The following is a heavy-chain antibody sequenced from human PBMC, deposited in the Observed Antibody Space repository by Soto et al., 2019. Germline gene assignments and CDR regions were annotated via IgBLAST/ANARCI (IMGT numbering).Heavy chain of an antibody. CDR3: ARSLRSYYYYGMDV. CDR1: GYTFTSYG. V-gene: IGHV1-18*01. D-gene: IGHD4-17*01. J-gene: IGHJ6*02. Sequence: ASVKVSCKASGYTFTSYGISWVRQAPGQGLEWMGWISAYNGNTNYAQKLQGRVTMTTDTSTSTAYMELRSLRSEDTAVYYCARSLRSYYYYGMDVWGQGTTVTVSS. CDR2: ISAYNGNT.